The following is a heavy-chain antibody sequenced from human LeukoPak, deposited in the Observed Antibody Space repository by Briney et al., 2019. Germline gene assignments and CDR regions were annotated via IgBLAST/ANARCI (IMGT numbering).Heavy chain of an antibody. CDR2: ISAYNGNT. V-gene: IGHV1-18*04. D-gene: IGHD5-12*01. CDR3: ARDGPQAPTTKDAFDI. J-gene: IGHJ3*02. CDR1: GYTFTSYG. Sequence: ASVKVSCKASGYTFTSYGISWVRQAPGQGLEWMGWISAYNGNTNYAQKLQGRVTMTTDTSTSTAYMELRSLRSDDTAVYYCARDGPQAPTTKDAFDIWGQGTMVSVSS.